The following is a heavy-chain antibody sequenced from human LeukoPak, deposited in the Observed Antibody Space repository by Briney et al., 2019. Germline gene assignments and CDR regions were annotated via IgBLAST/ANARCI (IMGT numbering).Heavy chain of an antibody. CDR3: ARGPLGATTGYYYYYYMDV. CDR2: MNPNSGNT. J-gene: IGHJ6*03. D-gene: IGHD1-26*01. CDR1: GYTFTSYD. Sequence: ASVKVSCKASGYTFTSYDINWVRQATGQGLEWMGWMNPNSGNTGYAQKFQGRVTMTRNTSISTAYMELSSLRSEDTAVYYCARGPLGATTGYYYYYYMDVWGKGTTVTIS. V-gene: IGHV1-8*01.